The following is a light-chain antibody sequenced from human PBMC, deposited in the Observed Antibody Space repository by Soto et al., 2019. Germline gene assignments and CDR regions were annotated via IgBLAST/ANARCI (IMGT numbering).Light chain of an antibody. J-gene: IGLJ2*01. Sequence: SVSGTVGQKVTLSCTGTSNNVGSYAVGWSQQISHGAPKTVMFGNSLPSGIPDRFSGSNSGTTASLTISGLLPEDGAYYFHSTWDFSLSTRLFGGGTKVTVL. V-gene: IGLV1-44*01. CDR2: GNS. CDR3: STWDFSLSTRL. CDR1: SNNVGSYA.